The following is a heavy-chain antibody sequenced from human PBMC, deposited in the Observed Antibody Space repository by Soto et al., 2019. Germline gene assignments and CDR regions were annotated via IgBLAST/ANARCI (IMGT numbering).Heavy chain of an antibody. CDR3: ARYYCRNNLCYSFDY. D-gene: IGHD2-2*01. J-gene: IGHJ4*02. CDR1: GGSISGYF. CDR2: VHYSGST. V-gene: IGHV4-59*01. Sequence: QVQLQESGPGLVKPSETLSLTCSVSGGSISGYFWSWIRQPPGKGLEWIGYVHYSGSTNYDPSLMRRVTRSVDATKKRFSLKLSSVTAADTAVYFWARYYCRNNLCYSFDYWGQGTLVTVSS.